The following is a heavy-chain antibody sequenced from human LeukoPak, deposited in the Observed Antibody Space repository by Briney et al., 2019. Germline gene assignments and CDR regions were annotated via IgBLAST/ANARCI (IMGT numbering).Heavy chain of an antibody. V-gene: IGHV3-20*04. Sequence: GGSLRLSCAASGFTFDDYGMSWVRQPPGKGLEWVSSVNWNGGSTGYADSVKGRFTISRDNAKNSLYLQMNSLRAEDTAVYYCAELGITMIGGVWGKGTTVTISS. CDR2: VNWNGGST. CDR3: AELGITMIGGV. J-gene: IGHJ6*04. D-gene: IGHD3-10*02. CDR1: GFTFDDYG.